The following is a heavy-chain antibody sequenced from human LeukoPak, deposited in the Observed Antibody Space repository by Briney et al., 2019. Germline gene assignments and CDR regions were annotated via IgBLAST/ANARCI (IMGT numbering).Heavy chain of an antibody. CDR1: GGTFTSYA. CDR3: AFTDSSGYYYVY. Sequence: ASVKVSCKASGGTFTSYAISWVRQAPGQGLEWMGGIIPTSGTANYAQNFQGRVMITAAESTSTAYMELSSLRSEDTAVYYCAFTDSSGYYYVYWGQGTLVTVSS. V-gene: IGHV1-69*13. CDR2: IIPTSGTA. J-gene: IGHJ4*02. D-gene: IGHD3-22*01.